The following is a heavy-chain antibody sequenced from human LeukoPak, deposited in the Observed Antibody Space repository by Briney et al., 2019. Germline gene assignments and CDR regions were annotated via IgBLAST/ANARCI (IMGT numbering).Heavy chain of an antibody. CDR1: GYTFTSYG. Sequence: ASVKVSCKASGYTFTSYGISWVRQAPGQALEWMGWISAYNGNTNYTQKLQGRVTMTTDTSTSTAYMELSSLRSDDTAVYYCARDFLYGSGSHIRNFDPWRQGTLVTVSS. V-gene: IGHV1-18*01. D-gene: IGHD3-10*01. CDR2: ISAYNGNT. CDR3: ARDFLYGSGSHIRNFDP. J-gene: IGHJ5*02.